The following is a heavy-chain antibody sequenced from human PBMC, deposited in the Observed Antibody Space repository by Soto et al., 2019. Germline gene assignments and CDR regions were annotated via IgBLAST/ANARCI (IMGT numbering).Heavy chain of an antibody. Sequence: EVQLVESGGGLVQPGGSLRLSCAASGFTVSSKYMTWVRQAPGKGLEWVSLIQSGGTTYYADSVKGRFTISRDTSENTLHLQMDSLRVKDTAVYYCARDDGLCDGGRCYGIPLDVWVKGTTVTVSS. D-gene: IGHD2-15*01. CDR2: IQSGGTT. J-gene: IGHJ6*04. CDR1: GFTVSSKY. V-gene: IGHV3-66*01. CDR3: ARDDGLCDGGRCYGIPLDV.